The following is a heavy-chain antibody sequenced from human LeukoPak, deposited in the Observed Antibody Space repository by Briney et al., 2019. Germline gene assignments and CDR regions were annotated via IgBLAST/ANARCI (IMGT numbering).Heavy chain of an antibody. J-gene: IGHJ4*02. D-gene: IGHD3-3*01. CDR1: GFTFSSYS. CDR2: ISSSSSYI. Sequence: GGSLRLSCAASGFTFSSYSMNWVRQAPGKGLEWVPSISSSSSYIYYADSVKGRFTISRDNAKNSLYLQMNSLRAEDTAVYYCARESLAIYFDYWGQGTLVTVSS. V-gene: IGHV3-21*01. CDR3: ARESLAIYFDY.